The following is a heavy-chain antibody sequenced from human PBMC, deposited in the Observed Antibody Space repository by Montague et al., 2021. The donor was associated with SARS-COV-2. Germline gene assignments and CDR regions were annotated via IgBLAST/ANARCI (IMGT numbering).Heavy chain of an antibody. Sequence: SETLSLTCTVSGGSISPYYWSWIRQPPGKGLEWIGHIYYTGSTXXXSSXXXRLTISVDTSENQFSLNVTSVTPADTAVYYCARVGWELRVGDYYFDYWGQGTLFTVSS. V-gene: IGHV4-59*01. CDR3: ARVGWELRVGDYYFDY. D-gene: IGHD1-26*01. J-gene: IGHJ4*02. CDR1: GGSISPYY. CDR2: IYYTGST.